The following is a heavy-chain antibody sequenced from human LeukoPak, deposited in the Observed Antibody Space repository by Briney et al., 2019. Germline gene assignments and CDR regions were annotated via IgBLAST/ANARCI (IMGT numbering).Heavy chain of an antibody. CDR3: ARAKIAVAGTGDYYGMDV. V-gene: IGHV3-66*01. D-gene: IGHD6-19*01. CDR2: IYSGGST. J-gene: IGHJ6*02. CDR1: GFTFSTYE. Sequence: GGSLRLSCAASGFTFSTYEMNWVRQAPGKGLEWVSVIYSGGSTYYADSVKGRFTISRDNSKNTLYLQMNSLRAEDTAVYYCARAKIAVAGTGDYYGMDVWGQGTTVTVSS.